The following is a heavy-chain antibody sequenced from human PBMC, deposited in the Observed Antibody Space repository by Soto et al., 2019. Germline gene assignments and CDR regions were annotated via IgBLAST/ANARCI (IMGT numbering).Heavy chain of an antibody. V-gene: IGHV4-39*01. J-gene: IGHJ4*02. CDR1: GVSISSSNYH. D-gene: IGHD3-10*01. CDR2: IYYTGST. CDR3: ARREFHSQSSGTYLDY. Sequence: SETLSLTCTVSGVSISSSNYHWGWIRQPPGKGLEWIGSIYYTGSTHYNPSLKSRVTVSADTSKNQFSLRLSSVIAADTAVYYCARREFHSQSSGTYLDYWGQATLVTVSS.